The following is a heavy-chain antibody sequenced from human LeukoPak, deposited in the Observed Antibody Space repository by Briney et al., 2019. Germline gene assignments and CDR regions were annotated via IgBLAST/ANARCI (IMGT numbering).Heavy chain of an antibody. V-gene: IGHV4-4*07. J-gene: IGHJ4*02. CDR3: ARAPSGCGGTCAFDY. CDR1: GGSLSYSL. Sequence: SETLSLTCSVSGGSLSYSLWSELPQPAGKALEWIGRIYSSGPTNYNPSLKSRVTLSLDTSKNQFSLKLTSVTAADTAVYYCARAPSGCGGTCAFDYWGQGTLVTVSS. CDR2: IYSSGPT. D-gene: IGHD2-15*01.